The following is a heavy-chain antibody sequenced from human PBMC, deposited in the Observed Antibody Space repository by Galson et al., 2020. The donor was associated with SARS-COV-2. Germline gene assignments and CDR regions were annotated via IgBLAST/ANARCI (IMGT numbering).Heavy chain of an antibody. V-gene: IGHV3-11*01. CDR3: ANHLMITFGGVIVIPDAFDI. J-gene: IGHJ3*02. CDR1: GFTFSDYY. D-gene: IGHD3-16*02. CDR2: ISSSGSTI. Sequence: KIGESLQISCAAPGFTFSDYYLRWLRQAPGPGLERVSYISSSGSTIYYADPVKGRFTISRDNAKNSLYLQMNSLRAEDTAVYYCANHLMITFGGVIVIPDAFDIWGQGTMVTVSS.